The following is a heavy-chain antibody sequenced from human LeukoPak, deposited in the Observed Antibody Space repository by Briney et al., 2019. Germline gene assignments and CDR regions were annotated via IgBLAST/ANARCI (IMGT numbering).Heavy chain of an antibody. CDR1: GFTFSSYS. Sequence: GGSLRLSCAASGFTFSSYSMNWVRQAPGKGLEWVSSISSSSSYIYYADSVKGRFTISRDNAKNSLYLQMNSLRAEDTAVYYCASLGVPGIAVAGGYYYGMDVWGQGTTVAVSS. CDR2: ISSSSSYI. V-gene: IGHV3-21*01. D-gene: IGHD6-19*01. CDR3: ASLGVPGIAVAGGYYYGMDV. J-gene: IGHJ6*02.